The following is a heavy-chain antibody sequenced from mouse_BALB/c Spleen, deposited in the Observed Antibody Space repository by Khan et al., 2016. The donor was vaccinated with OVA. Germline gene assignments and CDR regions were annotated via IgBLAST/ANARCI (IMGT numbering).Heavy chain of an antibody. CDR2: INPSSGHT. V-gene: IGHV1-7*01. J-gene: IGHJ2*01. CDR1: GYTFSNYW. CDR3: ARERIDY. Sequence: QVQLKHSGAELAKPGASVKMSCKASGYTFSNYWIHWVKQRPGQGLEWIGYINPSSGHTYYNQTFNDKATLTTDKSSSTAYMQLSSLTSEDSAVYYCARERIDYWGQGTTLTVSS.